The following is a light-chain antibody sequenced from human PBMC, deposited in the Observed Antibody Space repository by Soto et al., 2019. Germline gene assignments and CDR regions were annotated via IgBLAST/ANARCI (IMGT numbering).Light chain of an antibody. CDR1: QTITSF. V-gene: IGKV1-39*01. CDR2: ATS. J-gene: IGKJ1*01. CDR3: QQSYSTPWT. Sequence: DIQMTQSPSSLSASVGDRVTISCRASQTITSFLNWYQHKPGKAPKLLIYATSRLQSGVPSRFSGSGFGTDFTLTISSLQPDDFTTYYCQQSYSTPWTFGQGTKVDI.